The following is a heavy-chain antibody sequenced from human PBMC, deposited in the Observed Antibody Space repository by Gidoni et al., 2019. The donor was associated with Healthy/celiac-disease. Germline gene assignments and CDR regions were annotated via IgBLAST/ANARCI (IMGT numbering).Heavy chain of an antibody. CDR3: ARSDDPNAFDI. J-gene: IGHJ3*02. Sequence: YGGSFSGYYWSWIRQPPGKGLEWIGEINHSGSTNYNPSLKSRVTISVDTSKNQFSLKLSSVTAADTAVYYCARSDDPNAFDIWGQGTMVTVSS. V-gene: IGHV4-34*01. CDR2: INHSGST. CDR1: GGSFSGYY.